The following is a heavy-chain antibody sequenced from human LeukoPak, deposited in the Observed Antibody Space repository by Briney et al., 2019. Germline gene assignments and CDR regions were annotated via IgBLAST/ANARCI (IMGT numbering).Heavy chain of an antibody. V-gene: IGHV3-7*04. J-gene: IGHJ4*02. D-gene: IGHD6-13*01. CDR1: VFTFCRFR. CDR2: IKQDGSER. CDR3: ARVSIAAAGTFCYFDY. Sequence: PGRSLRLSCAVSVFTFCRFRMSGVRQAPGEGLGWVANIKQDGSERYYVDSVKGRFTISRDNAKNSLYLQMNSPRAEDTAVYYCARVSIAAAGTFCYFDYWGQGTLVTVSS.